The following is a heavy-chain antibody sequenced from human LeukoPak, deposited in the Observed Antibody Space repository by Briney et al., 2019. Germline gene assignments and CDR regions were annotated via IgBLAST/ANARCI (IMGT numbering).Heavy chain of an antibody. CDR1: GFTFSSYA. J-gene: IGHJ4*02. Sequence: EGSLRLSCAASGFTFSSYAMHWVRQAPGKGLEWVAVISYDGSNKYYADSVKGRFTISRDNSKNTLYLQMNSLRAEDTAVYYCARSGLMIRGVIDYWGQGTLVTVSS. CDR2: ISYDGSNK. V-gene: IGHV3-30*04. D-gene: IGHD3-10*01. CDR3: ARSGLMIRGVIDY.